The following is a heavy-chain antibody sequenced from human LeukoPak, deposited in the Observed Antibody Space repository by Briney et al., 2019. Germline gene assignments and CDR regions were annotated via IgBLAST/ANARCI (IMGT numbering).Heavy chain of an antibody. Sequence: ASVKVSCKASGYTFTGYYMHWVRQAPGQGLEWMGWINPNSGGTNYAQKFQGRVTMTRDTSISTAYMELSRLRSDDTAVYYRARDAHYDFWSGYNYWGQRTLVTVSS. CDR2: INPNSGGT. V-gene: IGHV1-2*02. D-gene: IGHD3-3*01. CDR1: GYTFTGYY. J-gene: IGHJ4*02. CDR3: ARDAHYDFWSGYNY.